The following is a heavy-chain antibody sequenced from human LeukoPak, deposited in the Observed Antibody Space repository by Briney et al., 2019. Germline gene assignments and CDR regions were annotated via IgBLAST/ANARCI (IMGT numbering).Heavy chain of an antibody. V-gene: IGHV3-7*03. CDR2: LNSDGSEG. CDR1: GFTFSGFW. J-gene: IGHJ3*01. Sequence: GGSLRLSRAVSGFTFSGFWMSWPRQAPGKGLEWVASLNSDGSEGYYADVVKGRFTISRDNAKNSLYLQINSLRAEDTAVYYCARSSYSSSSSVWGQGTMVTVSS. CDR3: ARSSYSSSSSV. D-gene: IGHD6-6*01.